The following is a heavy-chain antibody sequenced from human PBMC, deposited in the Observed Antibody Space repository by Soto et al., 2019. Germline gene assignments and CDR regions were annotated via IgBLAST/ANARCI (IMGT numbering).Heavy chain of an antibody. CDR3: ARRYGDYNDAFDI. Sequence: GGSLRLSCAASGFTFSSYSMNWVRQAPGKGLEWVSSISSSSSYIYYADSVKGRFTISRDNAKNSLYLQMNSLRAEDTAVYYCARRYGDYNDAFDIWGQGTMVTVSS. V-gene: IGHV3-21*01. D-gene: IGHD4-17*01. J-gene: IGHJ3*02. CDR1: GFTFSSYS. CDR2: ISSSSSYI.